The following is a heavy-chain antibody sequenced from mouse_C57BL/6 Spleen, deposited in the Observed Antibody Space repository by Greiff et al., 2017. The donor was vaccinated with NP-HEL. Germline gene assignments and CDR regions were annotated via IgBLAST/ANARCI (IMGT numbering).Heavy chain of an antibody. CDR3: ARGNYSNYWYFDV. CDR1: GYTFTSYW. D-gene: IGHD2-5*01. J-gene: IGHJ1*03. Sequence: QVQLQQSGAELVMPGASVKLSCKASGYTFTSYWMHWVKQRPGQGLEWIGEIDPSDSYTNYNQKFKGKSTLTVDKSSSTAYMQLSSLTSEDSAVYYCARGNYSNYWYFDVWGTGTTVTVSS. CDR2: IDPSDSYT. V-gene: IGHV1-69*01.